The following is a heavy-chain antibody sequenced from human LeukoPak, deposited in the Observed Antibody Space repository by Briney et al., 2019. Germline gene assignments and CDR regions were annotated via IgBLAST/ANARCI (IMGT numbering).Heavy chain of an antibody. CDR2: ISYDGSNK. V-gene: IGHV3-30-3*01. Sequence: PGGSLRLSCATSGFTFSSYAMHWVRQAPGKGLEWVAVISYDGSNKYYADSVKGRFTISRDNSKNMLYMQMNSLKAEDTAVYYCARVSGKILIWPQPFGDGMDVWGQGTTVTVSS. D-gene: IGHD2-8*01. J-gene: IGHJ6*02. CDR3: ARVSGKILIWPQPFGDGMDV. CDR1: GFTFSSYA.